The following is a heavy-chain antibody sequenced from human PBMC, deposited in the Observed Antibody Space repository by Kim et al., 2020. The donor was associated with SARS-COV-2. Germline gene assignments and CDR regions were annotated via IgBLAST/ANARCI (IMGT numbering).Heavy chain of an antibody. CDR2: ISSSSSYT. CDR1: GFTFSDYY. J-gene: IGHJ6*02. D-gene: IGHD3-16*02. CDR3: AGVGYDYAWGSYRDYYYYYGMDV. V-gene: IGHV3-11*05. Sequence: GGSLRLSCAASGFTFSDYYMSWIRQAPGKGLEWVSYISSSSSYTNYADSVKGRFTISRDNAKNSLYLQMNSLRAEDTAVYYCAGVGYDYAWGSYRDYYYYYGMDVWGQGTTVTVSS.